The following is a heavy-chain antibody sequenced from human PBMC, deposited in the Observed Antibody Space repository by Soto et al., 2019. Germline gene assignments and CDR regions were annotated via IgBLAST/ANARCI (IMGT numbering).Heavy chain of an antibody. CDR1: GYTFTSYD. CDR3: ARGRWKARYFDY. Sequence: GASVKVSCKASGYTFTSYDINWVRQATGQGLEWMGWMNPNSGNTGYAQKFQGRVTVTRNTSISTAYMELSSLRSEDTAVYYCARGRWKARYFDYWGQGTLVTVS. CDR2: MNPNSGNT. V-gene: IGHV1-8*01. D-gene: IGHD1-1*01. J-gene: IGHJ4*02.